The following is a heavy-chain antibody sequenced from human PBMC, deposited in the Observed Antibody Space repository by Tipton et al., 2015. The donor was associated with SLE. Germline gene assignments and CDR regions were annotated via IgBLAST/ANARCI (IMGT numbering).Heavy chain of an antibody. V-gene: IGHV1-2*02. Sequence: QLVQSGADVKKPGASVKVSCKASGYTFTGYYMHWVRQAPGQGLEWMGWINPNSGGTNYAQKFQGRVTMTRDTSINTAYMELSRLRSEDTAVCYCVGECSSTTLLVYFDCWGQGTLVTVSS. CDR3: VGECSSTTLLVYFDC. CDR2: INPNSGGT. D-gene: IGHD2-2*01. J-gene: IGHJ4*02. CDR1: GYTFTGYY.